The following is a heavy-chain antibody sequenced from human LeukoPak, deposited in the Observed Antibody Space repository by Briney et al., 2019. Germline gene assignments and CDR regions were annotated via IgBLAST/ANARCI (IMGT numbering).Heavy chain of an antibody. Sequence: SQTLSLTCTVSGGSISSGSYYWRWIRQPAGKGLEWIGRIYTSGSTNYNPSLKSRVTISVDTSKNQFSLKLSSVTAADTAVYYCAAPIYGGNANAFDIWGQGTMVTVSS. V-gene: IGHV4-61*02. J-gene: IGHJ3*02. CDR2: IYTSGST. D-gene: IGHD4-23*01. CDR1: GGSISSGSYY. CDR3: AAPIYGGNANAFDI.